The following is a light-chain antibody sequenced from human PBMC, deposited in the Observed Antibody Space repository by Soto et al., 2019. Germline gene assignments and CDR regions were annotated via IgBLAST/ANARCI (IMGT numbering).Light chain of an antibody. CDR3: QQYYSASLT. CDR2: WAS. CDR1: QSVFYSSNNKNY. Sequence: DIVMTQSPDSLAVSLGERATINCKSSQSVFYSSNNKNYLAWYQQKPGQPPKLLIYWASTRESGVPDRFNGSGSLTDLTLTISSLQAEDVAFYYRQQYYSASLTVAPGIKVDIK. V-gene: IGKV4-1*01. J-gene: IGKJ3*01.